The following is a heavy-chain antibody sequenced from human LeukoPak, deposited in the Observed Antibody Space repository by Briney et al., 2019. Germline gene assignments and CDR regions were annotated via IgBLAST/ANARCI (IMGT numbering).Heavy chain of an antibody. J-gene: IGHJ4*02. CDR1: GFTFSSYG. Sequence: GGSLRLSCAASGFTFSSYGMHWVRQAPGKGLEWVAVIWYDGSNKYYADSAKGRFTISRDNSKNTLYLQMNSLRAEDAAVYYCARDEGVGAIIDYWGQGTLVTVSS. D-gene: IGHD1-26*01. V-gene: IGHV3-33*01. CDR3: ARDEGVGAIIDY. CDR2: IWYDGSNK.